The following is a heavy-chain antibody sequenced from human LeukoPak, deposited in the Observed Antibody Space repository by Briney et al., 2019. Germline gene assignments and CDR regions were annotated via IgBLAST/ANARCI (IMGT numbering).Heavy chain of an antibody. Sequence: GRSLRLSCAASGFTFSSYAMHWVRQAPGKGLECVAVISYDGSNKYYADSVKGRFTISRDNSKNTLYLQMNSLRAEDTAVYYCARDTAYYYDSSGYPLDYWGQGTLVTVSS. J-gene: IGHJ4*02. D-gene: IGHD3-22*01. CDR3: ARDTAYYYDSSGYPLDY. CDR2: ISYDGSNK. CDR1: GFTFSSYA. V-gene: IGHV3-30*04.